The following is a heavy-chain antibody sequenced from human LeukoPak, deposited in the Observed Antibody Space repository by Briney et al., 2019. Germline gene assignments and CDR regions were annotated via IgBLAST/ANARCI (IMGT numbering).Heavy chain of an antibody. CDR3: AREASGTPGYFDS. Sequence: SQTLSLTCAISGDSVSSNSAAWSWIRQSPSRGLEWLGRTYYRSKWYNDYAISVKSRITINPDTSKNQVSLQLNTVTLEDTAVYYCAREASGTPGYFDSWGQGTLSPSPQ. D-gene: IGHD1/OR15-1a*01. CDR1: GDSVSSNSAA. J-gene: IGHJ4*02. CDR2: TYYRSKWYN. V-gene: IGHV6-1*01.